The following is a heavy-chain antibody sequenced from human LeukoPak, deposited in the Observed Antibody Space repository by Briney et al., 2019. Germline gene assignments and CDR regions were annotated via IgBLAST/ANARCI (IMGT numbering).Heavy chain of an antibody. CDR3: ALQRTLWQQLLDY. CDR2: ISGSGDST. CDR1: GFTFNSYA. D-gene: IGHD6-13*01. V-gene: IGHV3-23*01. Sequence: PGGSLRLSCAASGFTFNSYAMTWVRQAPGKGLEWVSTISGSGDSTYYADSVKGRFTISRDNFKSTLHLQMNSLRAEDTAVYYCALQRTLWQQLLDYWGQGTLVTVSS. J-gene: IGHJ4*02.